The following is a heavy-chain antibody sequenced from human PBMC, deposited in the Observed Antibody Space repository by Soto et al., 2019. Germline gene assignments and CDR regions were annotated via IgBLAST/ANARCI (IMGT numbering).Heavy chain of an antibody. CDR3: AKDFTPWFGDYFYYYYSMDV. Sequence: QVQLVESGGGVVQPGRSLRLSCAAAGFTFSSYGMHWVRQAPGTGLEWVAVMSYDGSKYYADTVKGRFTISRDNSKNTLYLQTNSLRPEDTAVYYCAKDFTPWFGDYFYYYYSMDVWGQGTTVTVSS. CDR1: GFTFSSYG. CDR2: MSYDGSK. D-gene: IGHD4-17*01. J-gene: IGHJ6*02. V-gene: IGHV3-30*18.